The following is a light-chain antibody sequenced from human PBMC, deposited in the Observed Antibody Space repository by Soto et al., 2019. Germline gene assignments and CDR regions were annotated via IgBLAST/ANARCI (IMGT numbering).Light chain of an antibody. CDR1: QSFGRW. Sequence: DIQMTQSPSTLSASVGDRVTITCRASQSFGRWLAWYQQKPGKAPELLIYDASSLESGVPSRFSGSGSGTEFTLTISSLQPDDFATYYCQQYKSYPLTFGGGTKVEIK. CDR3: QQYKSYPLT. CDR2: DAS. V-gene: IGKV1-5*01. J-gene: IGKJ4*01.